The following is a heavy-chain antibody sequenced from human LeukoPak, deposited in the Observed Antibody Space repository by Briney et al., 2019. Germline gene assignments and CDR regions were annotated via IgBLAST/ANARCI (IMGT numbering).Heavy chain of an antibody. D-gene: IGHD5-12*01. CDR3: ADEGYSGYDPHY. Sequence: GGSLRLSCAASGFTFSSYSINWVRQAPGKGLEWVSSNSDFGSSHHADSVKGRFTISRDNAKNSLYLQMNSLRAEDTAVYYCADEGYSGYDPHYWGQGTLVTVSS. J-gene: IGHJ4*02. CDR2: NSDFGSS. V-gene: IGHV3-21*01. CDR1: GFTFSSYS.